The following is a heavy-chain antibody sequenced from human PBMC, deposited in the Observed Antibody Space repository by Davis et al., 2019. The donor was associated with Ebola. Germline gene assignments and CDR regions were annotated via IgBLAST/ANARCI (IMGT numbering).Heavy chain of an antibody. CDR2: ISGSGGST. CDR3: AKGWRGDYVWGSHTDAFDI. CDR1: GFTFSSYA. V-gene: IGHV3-23*01. J-gene: IGHJ3*02. Sequence: PGGSLRLSCAASGFTFSSYAMSWVRQAPGKGLEWVSAISGSGGSTYYADSVKGRFTISRDNSKNTLYLQMNSLRAEDTAVYYCAKGWRGDYVWGSHTDAFDIWGQGTMVTVSS. D-gene: IGHD3-16*01.